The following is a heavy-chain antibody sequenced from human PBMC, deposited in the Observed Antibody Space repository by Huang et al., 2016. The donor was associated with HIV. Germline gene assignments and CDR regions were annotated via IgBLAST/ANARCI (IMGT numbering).Heavy chain of an antibody. V-gene: IGHV4-34*02. J-gene: IGHJ5*02. CDR2: INHLWSP. Sequence: QVHLQQWGAGLLKSAETLSLTCAVYGGSLSGYYWSWLRQTPGKGLEWIGEINHLWSPNYNPSRKSRVSISMDGSKKQFSLKLRSISDADTAVYFCARDATKNPRGWFDPWGQGTLVTVSS. CDR3: ARDATKNPRGWFDP. D-gene: IGHD3-10*01. CDR1: GGSLSGYY.